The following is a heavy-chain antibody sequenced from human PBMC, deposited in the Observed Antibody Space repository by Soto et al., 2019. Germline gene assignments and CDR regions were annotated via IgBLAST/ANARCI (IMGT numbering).Heavy chain of an antibody. CDR3: ARVRGHDQYYLDY. V-gene: IGHV3-66*01. CDR2: IYSDGST. CDR1: GFTVSSNY. Sequence: EVQLVESGGGLVQSGGSLRLSCAASGFTVSSNYMSWVRQAPGKGLEWVSVIYSDGSTYYADSVKGRFTISRDNSKNTLYLQMNSLRAEDTAVYYCARVRGHDQYYLDYWGQGTLVTVSS. J-gene: IGHJ4*02. D-gene: IGHD3-10*01.